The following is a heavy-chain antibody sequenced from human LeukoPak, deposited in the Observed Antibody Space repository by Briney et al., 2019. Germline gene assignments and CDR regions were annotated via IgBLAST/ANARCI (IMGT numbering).Heavy chain of an antibody. V-gene: IGHV3-21*01. D-gene: IGHD5-12*01. CDR2: ISSRSSYI. CDR3: ARDPFSGYDKRVYYFDY. Sequence: GGSLRLSCAASGFTFSSYTMNWVRQAPGKGLEWVSSISSRSSYIYYADSVKGRLTISRDNAKNSLYLQMNSLRAEDTAVYYCARDPFSGYDKRVYYFDYWGQGTLVTVSS. J-gene: IGHJ4*02. CDR1: GFTFSSYT.